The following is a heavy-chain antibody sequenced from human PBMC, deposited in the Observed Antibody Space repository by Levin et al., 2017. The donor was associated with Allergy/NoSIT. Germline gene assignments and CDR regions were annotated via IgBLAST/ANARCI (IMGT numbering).Heavy chain of an antibody. CDR3: ARGYCSSTSCYRANWFDP. CDR2: INSDGSST. J-gene: IGHJ5*02. D-gene: IGHD2-2*01. V-gene: IGHV3-74*01. CDR1: GFTFSSYW. Sequence: ETLSLTCAASGFTFSSYWMHWVRQAPGKGLVWVSRINSDGSSTSYADSVKGRFTISRDNAKNTLYLQMNSLRAEDTAVYYCARGYCSSTSCYRANWFDPWGQGTLVTVSS.